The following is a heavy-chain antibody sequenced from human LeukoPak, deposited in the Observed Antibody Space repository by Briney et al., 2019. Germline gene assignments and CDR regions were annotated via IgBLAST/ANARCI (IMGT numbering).Heavy chain of an antibody. Sequence: SETLSLTCTVSGGSISSGGYYWSWIRQHPGKGLEWIGYIYYSGSTYYNPSLKSRVTISVDTSKNQFSLKLSSVTAADTAVYYCARGYYGESAFDIWGQGTMVTVSS. CDR3: ARGYYGESAFDI. V-gene: IGHV4-31*03. D-gene: IGHD4-17*01. J-gene: IGHJ3*02. CDR1: GGSISSGGYY. CDR2: IYYSGST.